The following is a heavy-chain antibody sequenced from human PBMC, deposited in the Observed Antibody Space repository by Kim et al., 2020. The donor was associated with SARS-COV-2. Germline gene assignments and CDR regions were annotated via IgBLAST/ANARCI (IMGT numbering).Heavy chain of an antibody. V-gene: IGHV3-53*01. J-gene: IGHJ5*02. CDR2: IYSGGNT. CDR3: ARHDWFDP. CDR1: GFTVSSNY. Sequence: GGSLRLSCAASGFTVSSNYMSWVRQAPGKGLEWVSVIYSGGNTYYADSAKGRFTISRDNSKNTLYLQMNSLRDEDTAVYYGARHDWFDPWVQGTLVTVAS.